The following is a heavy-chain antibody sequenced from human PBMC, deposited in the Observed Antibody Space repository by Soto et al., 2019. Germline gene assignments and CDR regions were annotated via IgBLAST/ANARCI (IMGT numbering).Heavy chain of an antibody. V-gene: IGHV3-23*01. D-gene: IGHD5-18*01. CDR1: GFTFSSSA. CDR3: ANPTRGNNYDKDYYYGVDV. Sequence: EVQLLESGGGLVQPGGSLRLSCAASGFTFSSSAMAWVRQAPGKGLEWVSTISGRSDSTYYADSVKGRFTISRDNSKNTLYLQMNSLRSEDTAVYYCANPTRGNNYDKDYYYGVDVWGQGTTVTVSS. CDR2: ISGRSDST. J-gene: IGHJ6*02.